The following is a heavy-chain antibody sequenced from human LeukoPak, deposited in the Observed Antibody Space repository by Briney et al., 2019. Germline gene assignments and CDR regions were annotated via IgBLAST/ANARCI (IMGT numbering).Heavy chain of an antibody. V-gene: IGHV3-23*01. CDR1: GFTFSSYA. J-gene: IGHJ4*02. D-gene: IGHD2-21*02. CDR3: AKCAYCGGDCYSRVFDY. CDR2: FSGSGGST. Sequence: GGSLRLSCAASGFTFSSYAMSWVRQAPGKGLEWVSAFSGSGGSTYYADSVKGRFTISRDNSKNTLYLQMNSLRAEDTAVYYCAKCAYCGGDCYSRVFDYRGQGTLVTVSS.